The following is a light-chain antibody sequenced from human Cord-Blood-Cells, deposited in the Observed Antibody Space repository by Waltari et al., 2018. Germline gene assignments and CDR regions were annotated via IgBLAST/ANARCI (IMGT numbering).Light chain of an antibody. CDR3: SSYTSSSTWV. V-gene: IGLV2-14*03. CDR1: SSDVGGYNY. CDR2: DVS. Sequence: QSALTQPASVSGSPGQSITISCTGTSSDVGGYNYVSWYQQHPGKAPKLMIYDVSNRPSWVSNRFSVSKSGNTASLTISGLQAEDEADDYCSSYTSSSTWVFGGGTKLTVL. J-gene: IGLJ3*02.